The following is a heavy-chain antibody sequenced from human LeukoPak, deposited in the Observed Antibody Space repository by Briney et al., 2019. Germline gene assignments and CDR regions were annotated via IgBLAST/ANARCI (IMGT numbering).Heavy chain of an antibody. D-gene: IGHD2-2*01. Sequence: SETLSLTCTVSGGSISSYYWSWIRQPPGKGLEWIGYISDSGSTKYNPSLKSRVTISGDTYKKQFSLKLSSVTAADTAVYYCERHIVVVSANRHDYYYYGLDVWGQGTTVTVSS. CDR1: GGSISSYY. J-gene: IGHJ6*02. CDR2: ISDSGST. CDR3: ERHIVVVSANRHDYYYYGLDV. V-gene: IGHV4-59*08.